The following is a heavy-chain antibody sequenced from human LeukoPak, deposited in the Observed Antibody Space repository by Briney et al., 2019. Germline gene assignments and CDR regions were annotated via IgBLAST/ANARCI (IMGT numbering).Heavy chain of an antibody. CDR1: GFTFSSYS. CDR2: ISWNSGSI. CDR3: ARGATYAYYQDY. V-gene: IGHV3-48*04. J-gene: IGHJ4*02. D-gene: IGHD1-26*01. Sequence: GGSLRLSCAASGFTFSSYSMNWVRQAPGKGLEWVSGISWNSGSIGYADSVKGRFTISRDNAKNSLYLQMNSLRAEDTAVYYCARGATYAYYQDYCGQGTLVTVSS.